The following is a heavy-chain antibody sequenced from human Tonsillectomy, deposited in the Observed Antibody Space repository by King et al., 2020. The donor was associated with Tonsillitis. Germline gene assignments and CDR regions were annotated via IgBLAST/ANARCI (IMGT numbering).Heavy chain of an antibody. CDR2: IITNSHYI. CDR3: AKVVSPYEIQVCADS. V-gene: IGHV3-21*01. CDR1: GFSFSTYT. Sequence: VQLVESGGGLVKPGGSLRLSCAASGFSFSTYTMKWVRQAPGKGLEWVSSIITNSHYIYYADSVKGRFTISRDNGKNSLYLQLNSLRAEDTAIYYCAKVVSPYEIQVCADSWGQGTLVTVSS. D-gene: IGHD3-16*01. J-gene: IGHJ4*02.